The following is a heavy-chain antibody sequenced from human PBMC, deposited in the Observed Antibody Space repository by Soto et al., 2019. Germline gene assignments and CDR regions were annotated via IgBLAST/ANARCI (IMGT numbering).Heavy chain of an antibody. J-gene: IGHJ6*02. V-gene: IGHV3-21*01. CDR1: GSTFSHAW. CDR2: ISSSGSYI. CDR3: ARTTTGPLLHSYYYYGMDV. D-gene: IGHD4-17*01. Sequence: GGSLRLSCAASGSTFSHAWMSWVRQAPGKGLEWGSSISSSGSYIYYADSVKGRFTISRDNAKNSLYLQMNSLRAEDTAVDYCARTTTGPLLHSYYYYGMDVWGQGTTVTVSS.